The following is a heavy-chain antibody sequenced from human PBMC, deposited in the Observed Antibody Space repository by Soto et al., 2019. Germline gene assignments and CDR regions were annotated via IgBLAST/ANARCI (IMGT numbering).Heavy chain of an antibody. J-gene: IGHJ6*02. V-gene: IGHV1-18*01. D-gene: IGHD3-10*01. CDR3: ARDTEYEDYHGSGSYYKGDHYYYGMDV. CDR2: ISAYNGNT. CDR1: GYTFTSYG. Sequence: ASVKVSCKASGYTFTSYGISWVRQAPGQGLEWMGWISAYNGNTNYAQKLQGRVTMTTDTSTSTAYMELRSLRSDDTAVYYCARDTEYEDYHGSGSYYKGDHYYYGMDVWGQGTTVTVSS.